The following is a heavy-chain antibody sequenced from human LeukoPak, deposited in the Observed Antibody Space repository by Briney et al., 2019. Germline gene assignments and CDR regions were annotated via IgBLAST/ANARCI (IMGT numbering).Heavy chain of an antibody. J-gene: IGHJ1*01. Sequence: PGGSLRLSCAASGFTFSSYAMSWVRQAPGKGLEWVSAISGSGGSTYYADSVKGRFTISRDNSKNTLYLQMNSLRAEGTAVYYCAKGIKAAGEYFQHWGQGTLVTVSS. CDR3: AKGIKAAGEYFQH. CDR1: GFTFSSYA. D-gene: IGHD6-13*01. CDR2: ISGSGGST. V-gene: IGHV3-23*01.